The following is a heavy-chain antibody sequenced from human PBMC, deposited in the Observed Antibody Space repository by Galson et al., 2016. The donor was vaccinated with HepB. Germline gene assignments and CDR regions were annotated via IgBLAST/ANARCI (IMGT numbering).Heavy chain of an antibody. D-gene: IGHD3-10*01. CDR3: ARVRGHAYMSGSPAYFDS. Sequence: SETLSLTCIVSGGSMSNSYWSWIRQTPGKGLECIGYIYYNGITEYNPSFRSRLPLSVDPSKNQFSLNLSSVTTADTAMNFCARVRGHAYMSGSPAYFDSWGQGTPFTVSS. CDR2: IYYNGIT. V-gene: IGHV4-59*01. J-gene: IGHJ4*02. CDR1: GGSMSNSY.